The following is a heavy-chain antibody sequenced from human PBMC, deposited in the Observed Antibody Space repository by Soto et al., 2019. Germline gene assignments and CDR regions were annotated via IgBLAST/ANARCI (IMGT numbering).Heavy chain of an antibody. CDR1: GGSFSGYF. D-gene: IGHD1-7*01. CDR2: INHSRST. V-gene: IGHV4-34*01. CDR3: ARAGRGWNYVHY. J-gene: IGHJ4*02. Sequence: SETLSLTCTVFGGSFSGYFWTWIRQPPGKGLEWIGEINHSRSTNYIPSLKSRVTISVDTSKNQFSLKLSSVTAADTAVYYCARAGRGWNYVHYWGQGTLVTVSS.